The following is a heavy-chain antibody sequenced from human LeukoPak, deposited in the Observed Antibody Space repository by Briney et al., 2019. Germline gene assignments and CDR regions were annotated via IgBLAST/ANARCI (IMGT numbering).Heavy chain of an antibody. CDR1: GGTFSSYA. CDR3: ARAHQPLGGLSFPDS. V-gene: IGHV7-4-1*02. D-gene: IGHD3-16*02. Sequence: GASVKVSCKASGGTFSSYAISWVRQAPGQGLEWMGWINTDAGNPTYAQGFTGRFVFSLDTSVSTAYLQISSLKAEDTAVYYCARAHQPLGGLSFPDSWGQGTLVTVSS. CDR2: INTDAGNP. J-gene: IGHJ5*01.